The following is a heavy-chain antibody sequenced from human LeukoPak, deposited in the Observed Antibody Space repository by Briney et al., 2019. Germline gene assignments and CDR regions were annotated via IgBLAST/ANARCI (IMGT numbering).Heavy chain of an antibody. CDR2: IKQDGSEK. CDR1: GFTFSNYW. J-gene: IGHJ4*02. V-gene: IGHV3-7*05. Sequence: PGGSLRLSCAASGFTFSNYWMSWVRQAPGKGLEWVANIKQDGSEKHYADSVKGRFTISRDNAKSSLYLQLNSLRVEDTAVYHCASTQTFDYWGQGTLVTVPS. CDR3: ASTQTFDY.